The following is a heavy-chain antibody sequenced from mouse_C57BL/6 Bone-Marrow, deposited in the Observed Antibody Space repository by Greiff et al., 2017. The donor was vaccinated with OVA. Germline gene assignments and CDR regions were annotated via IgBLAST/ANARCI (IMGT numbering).Heavy chain of an antibody. Sequence: VKLQESGPGLVAPSQSLSITCTASGFSLTSYGVSWVRQTPGKGLEWLGVIWGDGSTTSHSALISRMSISKDNSQSQAFSKLNSLQTDDTATYYCAKGSHRGYYAMDYWGQGTAVTVSS. J-gene: IGHJ4*01. CDR3: AKGSHRGYYAMDY. V-gene: IGHV2-3*01. CDR2: IWGDGST. CDR1: GFSLTSYG.